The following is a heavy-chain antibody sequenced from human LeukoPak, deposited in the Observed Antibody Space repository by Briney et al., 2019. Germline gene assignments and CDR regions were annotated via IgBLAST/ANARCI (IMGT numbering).Heavy chain of an antibody. V-gene: IGHV4-59*01. CDR3: ARGDIVATIPYYFDY. D-gene: IGHD5-12*01. J-gene: IGHJ4*02. Sequence: SETLSLTCTVSGGSISSYYWSWVRQPPGKGLEWLGYIYYSGSTNYNPSLKSRVTISVDTSKNQFSLKLSSVTAADTAVYYCARGDIVATIPYYFDYWGQGTLVTVSS. CDR2: IYYSGST. CDR1: GGSISSYY.